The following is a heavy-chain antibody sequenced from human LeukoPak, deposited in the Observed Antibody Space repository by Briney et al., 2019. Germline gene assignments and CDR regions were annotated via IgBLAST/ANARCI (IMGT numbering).Heavy chain of an antibody. CDR1: GFTFSSYW. CDR2: IRSKAYGGTT. J-gene: IGHJ6*03. CDR3: TRDQSSLGIGAYYYYYYMDV. D-gene: IGHD3-3*02. V-gene: IGHV3-49*04. Sequence: GGSLRLSCAASGFTFSSYWMSWVRQAPGKGLEWVGFIRSKAYGGTTEYAASVKGRFTISRDDSKSIVYLQMNSLKTEDTAMYYCTRDQSSLGIGAYYYYYYMDVWGKGTTVTVSS.